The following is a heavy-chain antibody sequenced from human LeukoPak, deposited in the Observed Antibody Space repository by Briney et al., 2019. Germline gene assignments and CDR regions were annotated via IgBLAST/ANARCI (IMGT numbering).Heavy chain of an antibody. J-gene: IGHJ4*02. CDR3: ASAPGYSGYDYLPPSFDY. CDR1: GYTFTSYG. Sequence: ASVKVSCKASGYTFTSYGISWVRQAPGQGLEWMGWISAYNGNTNYAQKLQGTVTMTTDTSTSTAYMELRSLRSDDTAVYYCASAPGYSGYDYLPPSFDYWGQGTLVTVSS. CDR2: ISAYNGNT. V-gene: IGHV1-18*01. D-gene: IGHD5-12*01.